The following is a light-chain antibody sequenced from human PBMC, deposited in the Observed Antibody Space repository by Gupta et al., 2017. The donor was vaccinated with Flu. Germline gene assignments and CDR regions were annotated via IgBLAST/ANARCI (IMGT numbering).Light chain of an antibody. CDR3: TSYTSSSNYV. Sequence: SALTQPPSVSVSPTPSVTISCTGTSSDVGTYNRVSWYQQPPGTAHKLMIYEVSNRTSGVPVGFSASKAGNTASLTISGHQGEDEADYYSTSYTSSSNYVFGSGTKIIVL. CDR1: SSDVGTYNR. J-gene: IGLJ1*01. CDR2: EVS. V-gene: IGLV2-18*02.